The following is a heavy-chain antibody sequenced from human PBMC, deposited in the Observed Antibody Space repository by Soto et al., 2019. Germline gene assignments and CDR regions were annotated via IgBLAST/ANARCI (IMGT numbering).Heavy chain of an antibody. V-gene: IGHV3-23*01. Sequence: EVQLLESGGGLVQPGGSLRLSCAASGFTFSTYAMNWVRLAPGRGLEWVSGINSGGSTFYADSAKGRFTITRDNYQNTLYLQMNDLRAEDTAIYYYAKKSRGCRHGDWCFDLGGRGTLVTVSS. CDR2: INSGGST. CDR3: AKKSRGCRHGDWCFDL. CDR1: GFTFSTYA. D-gene: IGHD2-8*01. J-gene: IGHJ2*01.